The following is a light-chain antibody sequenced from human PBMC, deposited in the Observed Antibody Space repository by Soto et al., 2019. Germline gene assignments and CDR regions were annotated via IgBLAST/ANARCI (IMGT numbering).Light chain of an antibody. CDR3: AAWGDRLNGEV. V-gene: IGLV1-44*01. CDR2: SNN. J-gene: IGLJ1*01. Sequence: QSVLTQPPSASGTPGQRVTISCSGSSSNIGSNTVNWYQQLPGTAPKLLIYSNNQRPSGVPDRFSGSKSGTSASLAISGLPSGDEDDYYCAAWGDRLNGEVFGTGTKVTVL. CDR1: SSNIGSNT.